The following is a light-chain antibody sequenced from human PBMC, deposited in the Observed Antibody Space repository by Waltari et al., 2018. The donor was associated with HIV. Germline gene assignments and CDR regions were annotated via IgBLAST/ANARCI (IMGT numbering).Light chain of an antibody. CDR2: VNRDGSH. Sequence: QLVVTQSPSASASLGASVKLPCTLSSGHRPYPIAWLQQQPQKAPRYLMKVNRDGSHNRGDGIPDRFSGSSSGAERYLTISSLQSEDESDYFCQTWGTGVRVFGGGTKLTVL. J-gene: IGLJ3*02. CDR1: SGHRPYP. CDR3: QTWGTGVRV. V-gene: IGLV4-69*01.